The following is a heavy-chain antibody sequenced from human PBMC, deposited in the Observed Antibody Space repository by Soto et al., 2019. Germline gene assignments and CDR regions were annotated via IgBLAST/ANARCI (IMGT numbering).Heavy chain of an antibody. D-gene: IGHD3-10*01. CDR1: GFTFSSYD. V-gene: IGHV3-13*01. CDR3: SSAVLSYYGSWSYYYYGMDV. J-gene: IGHJ6*02. CDR2: IGTAGDT. Sequence: GGSLRLSCAASGFTFSSYDMHWVRQATGKGQEWVSAIGTAGDTYYPDSVKGQCTISIENAKNSLYFQMNSLTAGDTAVYVCSSAVLSYYGSWSYYYYGMDVWGQGTTVTVSS.